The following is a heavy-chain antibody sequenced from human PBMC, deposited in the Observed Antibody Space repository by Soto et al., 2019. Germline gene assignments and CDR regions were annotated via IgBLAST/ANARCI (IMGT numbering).Heavy chain of an antibody. D-gene: IGHD6-13*01. J-gene: IGHJ4*02. CDR3: ARDSRAAGTIDY. CDR2: IWYDGSNK. CDR1: GFTFSSYG. Sequence: GGSLRLSCAASGFTFSSYGMHWVRQAPGKGLEWVAVIWYDGSNKYYADSVKGRFTISRDNSKNTLYLQMNSLRAEDTAVYYCARDSRAAGTIDYWGQGTLVTVSS. V-gene: IGHV3-33*01.